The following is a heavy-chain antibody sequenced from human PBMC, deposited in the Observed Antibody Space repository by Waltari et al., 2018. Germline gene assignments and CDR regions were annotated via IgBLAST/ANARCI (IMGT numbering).Heavy chain of an antibody. CDR2: ISAYSGDT. Sequence: QVLLVQSATEVKKPGASVRVSCTTSGYTFSNYGTSWVRQAHGQGLEWMGWISAYSGDTNYAPKFQGRVTMTTDISTSTAYMELKSLTSDDTAVYYCARDRAAYYDIRSTYYNGDYWGPGTLVTVSS. D-gene: IGHD3-3*01. J-gene: IGHJ4*02. CDR3: ARDRAAYYDIRSTYYNGDY. V-gene: IGHV1-18*01. CDR1: GYTFSNYG.